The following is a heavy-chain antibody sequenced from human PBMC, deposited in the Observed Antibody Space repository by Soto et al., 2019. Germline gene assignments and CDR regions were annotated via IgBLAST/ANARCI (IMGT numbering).Heavy chain of an antibody. J-gene: IGHJ5*02. Sequence: ASVKVSCKAPRDTFTSYYINWVRQAPGQGLEWMGAINPHGGSTAYAQKFKGRVTLTRDTSASTVYMEVSSLTSEDTAMYYCARSSGGNFGIIIDGTNCYATWGQGSLVTVSS. D-gene: IGHD3-10*01. V-gene: IGHV1-46*01. CDR2: INPHGGST. CDR1: RDTFTSYY. CDR3: ARSSGGNFGIIIDGTNCYAT.